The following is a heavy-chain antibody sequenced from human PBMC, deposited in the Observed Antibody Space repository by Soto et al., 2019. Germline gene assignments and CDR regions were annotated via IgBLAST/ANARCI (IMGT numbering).Heavy chain of an antibody. V-gene: IGHV1-69*08. CDR3: AREGGDY. CDR1: GGTFRSYT. Sequence: QVQLVQSGAEVKKPGSSVKGSCKASGGTFRSYTIRWVRQAPGQGLEWMGRIIPILGIANYAQKFQGRVTITADKSTSTAYMELSSLRSEDTAVYYCAREGGDYWGQGTLVTVSS. D-gene: IGHD1-26*01. CDR2: IIPILGIA. J-gene: IGHJ4*02.